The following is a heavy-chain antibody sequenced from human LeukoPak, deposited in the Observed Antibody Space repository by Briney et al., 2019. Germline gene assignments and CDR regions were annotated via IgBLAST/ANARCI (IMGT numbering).Heavy chain of an antibody. V-gene: IGHV4-4*07. CDR3: ARDRRPHFDY. Sequence: PSETLSLTCTVSGGSISSYYWSWIRQPAGKGLEGIGRIYNSGRTNYNPSLRSRGTMSVYTSKNQFSLKLSSVTAADTAVYYCARDRRPHFDYWGQGTLVTVPS. J-gene: IGHJ4*02. CDR2: IYNSGRT. CDR1: GGSISSYY.